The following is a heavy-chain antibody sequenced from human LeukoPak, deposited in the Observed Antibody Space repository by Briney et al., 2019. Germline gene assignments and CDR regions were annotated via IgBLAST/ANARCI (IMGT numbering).Heavy chain of an antibody. D-gene: IGHD3-16*01. V-gene: IGHV3-23*01. CDR3: AKGPAHYISRVYFEH. Sequence: GGSLRLSCAASGFIFSSYAMNWVRQAPGKGLEWVSGISGSGSSTYYADSVKGRFTISRDNSKNTVYLQMNSLRAEDTAIYYCAKGPAHYISRVYFEHWGQGTLVTVSS. CDR2: ISGSGSST. J-gene: IGHJ4*02. CDR1: GFIFSSYA.